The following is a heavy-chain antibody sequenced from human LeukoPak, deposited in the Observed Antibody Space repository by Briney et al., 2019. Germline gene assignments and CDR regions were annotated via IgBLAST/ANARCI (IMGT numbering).Heavy chain of an antibody. CDR2: FDPEDGET. D-gene: IGHD4-17*01. CDR3: ATRGPVTPGAFDI. J-gene: IGHJ3*02. CDR1: GYTFTSYG. V-gene: IGHV1-24*01. Sequence: ASVKVSCKASGYTFTSYGISWVRQAPGQGLEWMGGFDPEDGETIYAQKFQGRVTMTEDTSTDTAYMELSSLRSEDTAVYYCATRGPVTPGAFDIWGQGTMVTVSS.